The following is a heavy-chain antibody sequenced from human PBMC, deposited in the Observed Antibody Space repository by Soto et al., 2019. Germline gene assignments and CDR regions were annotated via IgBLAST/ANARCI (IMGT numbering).Heavy chain of an antibody. CDR2: IWFDGTNK. Sequence: PGGSLRLSCAASGFSFSSYGMHWVRQAPGKGLEWVAVIWFDGTNKYYADSVKGRFTISRDNSKSALYLEMNSVRAEDTAVYYCAKDFLHNAGSSGVPDYWGQGTLVTVSS. J-gene: IGHJ4*02. V-gene: IGHV3-33*06. CDR1: GFSFSSYG. D-gene: IGHD3-22*01. CDR3: AKDFLHNAGSSGVPDY.